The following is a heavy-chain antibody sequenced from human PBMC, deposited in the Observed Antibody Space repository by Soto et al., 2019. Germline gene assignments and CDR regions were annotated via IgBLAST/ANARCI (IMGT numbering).Heavy chain of an antibody. CDR3: ARVLQFYNWFDP. D-gene: IGHD3-3*01. V-gene: IGHV1-18*01. Sequence: ASVKVSCKASGYTFTSYGISWVRQAPGQGLEWMGWISAHNGNTNYAQKLQGRVTMTTDTSTSTAYMELRSLRSDDTAVDYCARVLQFYNWFDPWGQGTLVTVSS. CDR2: ISAHNGNT. J-gene: IGHJ5*02. CDR1: GYTFTSYG.